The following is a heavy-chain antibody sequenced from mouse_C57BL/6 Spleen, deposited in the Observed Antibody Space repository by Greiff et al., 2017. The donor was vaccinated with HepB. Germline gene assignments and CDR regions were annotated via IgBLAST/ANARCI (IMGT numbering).Heavy chain of an antibody. V-gene: IGHV1-26*01. D-gene: IGHD3-2*02. CDR3: ARSPSSGLYFDY. CDR2: INPNNGGT. J-gene: IGHJ2*01. CDR1: GYTFTDYY. Sequence: EVQLQQSGPELVKPGASVKISCKASGYTFTDYYMNWVKQSHGKSLEWIGDINPNNGGTSYNQKFKGKATLTVDKSSSTAYMELRSLTSDDSAVYYCARSPSSGLYFDYWGQGTTLTVSS.